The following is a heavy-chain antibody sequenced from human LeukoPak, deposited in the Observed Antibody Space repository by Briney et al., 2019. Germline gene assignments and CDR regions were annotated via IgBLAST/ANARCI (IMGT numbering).Heavy chain of an antibody. Sequence: ASVEVSCKASGYTFTGYYIHWVRQAPGQGLEWMGWINPNSGGANYAQKFQGSITMTRDTSISTAYMELSRLRSDDTAVYYCARGTTIFGVAPPDYWGQGTLVTVSS. CDR2: INPNSGGA. CDR3: ARGTTIFGVAPPDY. D-gene: IGHD3-3*01. CDR1: GYTFTGYY. J-gene: IGHJ4*02. V-gene: IGHV1-2*02.